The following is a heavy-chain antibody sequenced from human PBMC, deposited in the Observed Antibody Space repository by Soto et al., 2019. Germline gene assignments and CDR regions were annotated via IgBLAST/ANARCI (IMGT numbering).Heavy chain of an antibody. CDR1: GFDFSSYG. Sequence: QEQLVESGGGVVQPGRSLRLSCAASGFDFSSYGMHWVRQAPGKGLEWVAVIWYNGTNKYYADSVKGRFTIARDNSKNTLFLQINSLRVDYTAMYYCARAGSAASGNPFNYWGQGTLVTVSS. V-gene: IGHV3-33*08. CDR2: IWYNGTNK. D-gene: IGHD6-13*01. J-gene: IGHJ4*02. CDR3: ARAGSAASGNPFNY.